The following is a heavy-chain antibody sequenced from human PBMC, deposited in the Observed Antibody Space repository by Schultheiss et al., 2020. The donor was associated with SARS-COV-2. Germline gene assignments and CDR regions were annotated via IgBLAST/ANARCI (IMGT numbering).Heavy chain of an antibody. V-gene: IGHV4-39*01. J-gene: IGHJ4*02. CDR3: ASGVYRFLEWQERDY. CDR1: GGSISSSSYY. D-gene: IGHD3-3*01. Sequence: SETLSLTCTVSGGSISSSSYYWGWIRQPPGKGLEWIGQVSHSGGTHYSPSLKRRVTISIDTSKRQFSLRLRSVTAADTAVYYCASGVYRFLEWQERDYWGQGTLVTVSS. CDR2: VSHSGGT.